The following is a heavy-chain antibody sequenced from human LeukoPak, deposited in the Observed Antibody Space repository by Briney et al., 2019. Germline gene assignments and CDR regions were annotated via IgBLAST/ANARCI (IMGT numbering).Heavy chain of an antibody. CDR3: ARARYDNFPDAFEI. V-gene: IGHV4-59*01. J-gene: IGHJ3*02. CDR1: GGSISNYY. Sequence: PSETLFLSCTVSGGSISNYYWNWIRQPPGKGLEWIGYIYYSGSITYNPSLNSRVTISVDTSKNQLSLKLSSVTAADTAVYYCARARYDNFPDAFEIWGQGTMVTVSS. CDR2: IYYSGSI. D-gene: IGHD3-22*01.